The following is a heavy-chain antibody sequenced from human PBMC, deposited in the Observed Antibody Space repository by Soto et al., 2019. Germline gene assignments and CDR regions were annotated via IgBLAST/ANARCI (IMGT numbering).Heavy chain of an antibody. CDR1: GFTFSSYA. J-gene: IGHJ6*02. D-gene: IGHD3-10*01. CDR3: ARDMPGAWGSGNYYYGMDV. V-gene: IGHV3-30-3*01. CDR2: ISYDGSNK. Sequence: GGSLRLSCAASGFTFSSYAMHWVRQAPGKGLEWVAVISYDGSNKYYADSVKGRFTISRDNSKNTLYLQMNSLRAEDTAVYYCARDMPGAWGSGNYYYGMDVWGQGTTVTVSS.